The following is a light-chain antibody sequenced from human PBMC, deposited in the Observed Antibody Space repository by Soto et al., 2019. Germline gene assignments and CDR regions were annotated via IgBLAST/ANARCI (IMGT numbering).Light chain of an antibody. CDR1: QTIANY. V-gene: IGKV1-39*01. J-gene: IGKJ1*01. CDR3: QQSYSTPRT. Sequence: DIQMTQSPSSLSASLGDRVTITCRASQTIANYLNWYQQNPGKAPKLLIYGSFSLQRGVPSRFSGSGSGTVFPLTISSLQPEDFATYYCQQSYSTPRTFGQGNKVEIK. CDR2: GSF.